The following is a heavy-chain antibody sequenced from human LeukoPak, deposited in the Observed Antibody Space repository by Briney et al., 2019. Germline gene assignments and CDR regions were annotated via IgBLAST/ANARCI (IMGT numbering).Heavy chain of an antibody. V-gene: IGHV4-34*01. J-gene: IGHJ6*03. CDR2: INHSGST. D-gene: IGHD1-26*01. CDR3: ASSYGGYYYYYMDA. Sequence: SETLSLTCAVYGGSFSGYYWSWIRQPPGKGLEWIGEINHSGSTNYNPSLKSRVTISVDTSKNQFSLKLSSVTAADTAVYYCASSYGGYYYYYMDAWGKGTTVTISS. CDR1: GGSFSGYY.